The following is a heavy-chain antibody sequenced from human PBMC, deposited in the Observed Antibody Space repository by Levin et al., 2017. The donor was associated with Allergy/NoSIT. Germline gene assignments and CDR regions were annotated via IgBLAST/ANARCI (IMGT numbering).Heavy chain of an antibody. CDR1: GFTFSDYA. CDR3: AKKQGGTSGFSFDV. CDR2: ITGGGGDK. D-gene: IGHD1-1*01. J-gene: IGHJ3*01. Sequence: QLGESLKISCAASGFTFSDYAMTWVRQAPGKGLEWVSVITGGGGDKYYGDSVKGRFTVSRDNSKDTLYLELNSLRAEDTAVYYCAKKQGGTSGFSFDVWGQGTMVTVSS. V-gene: IGHV3-23*01.